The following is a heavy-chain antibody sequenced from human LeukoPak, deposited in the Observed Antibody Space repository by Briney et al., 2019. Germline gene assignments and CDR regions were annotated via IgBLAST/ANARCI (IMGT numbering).Heavy chain of an antibody. Sequence: GGSLRLSCAASGFTFDDYGMSWVRQAPGKGLEWVSGINWNGSGAGYADSVKGRFTISRDNSRNTLFLQMNSLRPEDTAMYYCARVQGGGYRTADYWGQGTLVTVSS. V-gene: IGHV3-20*04. J-gene: IGHJ4*02. CDR3: ARVQGGGYRTADY. D-gene: IGHD6-19*01. CDR2: INWNGSGA. CDR1: GFTFDDYG.